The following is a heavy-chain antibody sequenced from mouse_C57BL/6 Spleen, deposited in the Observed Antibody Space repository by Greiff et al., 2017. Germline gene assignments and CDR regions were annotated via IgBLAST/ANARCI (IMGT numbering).Heavy chain of an antibody. V-gene: IGHV1-52*01. CDR1: GYTFTSYW. D-gene: IGHD1-1*01. CDR2: IDPSDSET. CDR3: ARGYYGSSSYFDY. J-gene: IGHJ2*01. Sequence: QVQLQQPGAELVRPGSSVKLSCKASGYTFTSYWMHWVKQRPIQGLEWIGNIDPSDSETHYNQKFKDKATLTVDKSSSTAYMQLSSLTSEDSAVYYWARGYYGSSSYFDYWGQGTTLTVSS.